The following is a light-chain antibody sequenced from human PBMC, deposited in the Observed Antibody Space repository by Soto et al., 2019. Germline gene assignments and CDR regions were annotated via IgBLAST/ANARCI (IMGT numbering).Light chain of an antibody. V-gene: IGLV1-40*01. J-gene: IGLJ1*01. CDR3: PSYESGLSYV. Sequence: QSVLTQPPSVSGAPGQRVTISCTGSSSNIGAGYDVHWYQQLPGTAPKLLIYGNSNRPSGVPDRFSGYKSGTSASLHITWLPAEDEADYYCPSYESGLSYVFGTGTKLPVL. CDR2: GNS. CDR1: SSNIGAGYD.